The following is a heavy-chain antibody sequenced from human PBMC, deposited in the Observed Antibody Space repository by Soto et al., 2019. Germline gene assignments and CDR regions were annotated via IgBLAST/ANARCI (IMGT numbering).Heavy chain of an antibody. CDR3: ARDTCGGAYDFLH. V-gene: IGHV3-66*01. J-gene: IGHJ4*02. CDR1: GFTVSNLY. Sequence: EVQLVESGGGLVQPGGSLRLSCAASGFTVSNLYMTWVRQAPGKGLQWVAVISSGGSSYYADSVKGRFTISRDNSKNTLDLEMNSLRAEDTAVYYGARDTCGGAYDFLHGGQGTLVTVSS. D-gene: IGHD3-3*01. CDR2: ISSGGSS.